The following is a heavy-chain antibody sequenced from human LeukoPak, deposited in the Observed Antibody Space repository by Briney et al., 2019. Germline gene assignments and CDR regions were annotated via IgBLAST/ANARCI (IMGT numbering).Heavy chain of an antibody. J-gene: IGHJ6*03. CDR2: IYHSGRT. V-gene: IGHV4-38-2*02. Sequence: SETLSLTCTVSGYPISSGYYWGWIRQPPGEGLEWIGIIYHSGRTDYNPSLKSRVTITVDTSKNQFSLKLNSVTSADTAVYYCARSSEGRYYYDSSGYSYYYYYMDVWGKGTTATVSS. CDR1: GYPISSGYY. D-gene: IGHD3-22*01. CDR3: ARSSEGRYYYDSSGYSYYYYYMDV.